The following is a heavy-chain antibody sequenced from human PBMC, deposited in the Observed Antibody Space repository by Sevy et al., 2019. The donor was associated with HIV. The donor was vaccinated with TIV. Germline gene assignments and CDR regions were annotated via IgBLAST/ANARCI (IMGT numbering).Heavy chain of an antibody. J-gene: IGHJ3*02. CDR2: FDPEDGET. V-gene: IGHV1-24*01. D-gene: IGHD3-9*01. Sequence: ASVKVSCKVSGYTLTELSMHWVRQAPGKGLEWMGGFDPEDGETIYAQKFQGRVTMTEDTSTDTAYMELSSLRSEDTAVYYCGTDPLTGSYAFDIWGQGTMVTVSS. CDR1: GYTLTELS. CDR3: GTDPLTGSYAFDI.